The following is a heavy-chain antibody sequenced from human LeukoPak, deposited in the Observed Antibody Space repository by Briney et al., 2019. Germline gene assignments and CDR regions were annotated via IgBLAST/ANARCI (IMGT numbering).Heavy chain of an antibody. CDR1: GGTFSSYA. Sequence: ASVKVSCKASGGTFSSYAISWVRQAPGQGLEWMGGIIPIFGTANYAQKFQGRVTITTDESTSTAYMELSSLRSEDTAVYYCASKPPTAYYYDSSGYSNWGQGTLVTVSS. D-gene: IGHD3-22*01. J-gene: IGHJ4*02. V-gene: IGHV1-69*05. CDR3: ASKPPTAYYYDSSGYSN. CDR2: IIPIFGTA.